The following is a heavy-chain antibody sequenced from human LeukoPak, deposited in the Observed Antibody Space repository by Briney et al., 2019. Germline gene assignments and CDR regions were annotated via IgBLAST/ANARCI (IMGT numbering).Heavy chain of an antibody. Sequence: GGSLRLSCTASGFTPSDFGIHWVRQAPGKGLDWVAGISYDGNPKYYADSVRGRFIISRDNSNNTLYLQLNSLRPDDTAVYYCAKVRGLYGRGFYAMDVWGQGTTVTVAS. CDR2: ISYDGNPK. D-gene: IGHD2-8*01. CDR3: AKVRGLYGRGFYAMDV. J-gene: IGHJ6*02. CDR1: GFTPSDFG. V-gene: IGHV3-30*18.